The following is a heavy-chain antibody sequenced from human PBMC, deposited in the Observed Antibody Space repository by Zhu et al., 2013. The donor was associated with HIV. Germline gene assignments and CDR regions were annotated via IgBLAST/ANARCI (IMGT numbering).Heavy chain of an antibody. Sequence: QVQLVQSGAEVKKPGASVKVSCKASGYTFTGYYMHWVRQAPGQGLEWMGWINPNSGGTNYAQKFQGRVTITADESTSTAYMDLSSLRSEDTAVYYCASGRVVGVYDAFDIWGQGTMVTVSS. V-gene: IGHV1-2*02. D-gene: IGHD2-15*01. CDR1: GYTFTGYY. CDR2: INPNSGGT. J-gene: IGHJ3*02. CDR3: ASGRVVGVYDAFDI.